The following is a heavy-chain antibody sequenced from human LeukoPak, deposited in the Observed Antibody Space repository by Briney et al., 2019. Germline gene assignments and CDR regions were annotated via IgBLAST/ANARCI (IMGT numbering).Heavy chain of an antibody. Sequence: SETLSLTCTVSGGSISSYYWSWIRQPPGKGLEWIGYIYYSGSTNYNPSLKSRVTISVDTSKNQFSLKLSSVTAADTAVYYCARSDSSSWYSGIDYWGQGTLVTVSP. CDR1: GGSISSYY. CDR2: IYYSGST. J-gene: IGHJ4*02. V-gene: IGHV4-59*08. D-gene: IGHD6-13*01. CDR3: ARSDSSSWYSGIDY.